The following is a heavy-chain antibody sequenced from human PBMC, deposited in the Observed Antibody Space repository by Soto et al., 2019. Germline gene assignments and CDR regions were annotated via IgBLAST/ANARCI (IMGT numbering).Heavy chain of an antibody. CDR2: IYTSGST. V-gene: IGHV4-4*07. J-gene: IGHJ4*02. CDR3: ARGVGYYDSSGYYYEAYYFDF. Sequence: SETLSLTCTVSGGSISSYYWSWIRQPAGKGLEWIGRIYTSGSTNYNPSLKSRVTMSVDTSKNQFSLKLSSVTAADTAVYYCARGVGYYDSSGYYYEAYYFDFWGPGTLVTVS. D-gene: IGHD3-22*01. CDR1: GGSISSYY.